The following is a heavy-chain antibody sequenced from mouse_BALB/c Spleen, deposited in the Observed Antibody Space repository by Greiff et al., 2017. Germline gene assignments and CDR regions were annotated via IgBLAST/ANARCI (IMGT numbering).Heavy chain of an antibody. J-gene: IGHJ3*01. V-gene: IGHV5-6-3*01. D-gene: IGHD4-1*01. CDR3: ARETGLAWFAY. CDR2: INSNGGST. Sequence: EVKLVESGGGLVQPGGSLKLSCAASGFTFSSYGMSWVRQTPDKRLELVATINSNGGSTYYPDSVKGRFTISRDNAKNTLYLQMSSLKSEDTAMYYCARETGLAWFAYWGQGTLVTVSA. CDR1: GFTFSSYG.